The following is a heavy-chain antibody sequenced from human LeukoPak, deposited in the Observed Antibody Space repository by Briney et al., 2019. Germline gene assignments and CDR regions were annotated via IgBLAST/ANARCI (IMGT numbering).Heavy chain of an antibody. J-gene: IGHJ3*02. CDR2: ISYDGSNK. V-gene: IGHV3-30*18. Sequence: GGSLRLSCAASGFTFSSYGMHWVRQAPGKGLEWVAVISYDGSNKYYADSVKGRFTISRDNSKNTLYLQMNSLRAEDTAVYYCAKAVGALDAFDIWGQGTMVTVSS. CDR3: AKAVGALDAFDI. D-gene: IGHD1-26*01. CDR1: GFTFSSYG.